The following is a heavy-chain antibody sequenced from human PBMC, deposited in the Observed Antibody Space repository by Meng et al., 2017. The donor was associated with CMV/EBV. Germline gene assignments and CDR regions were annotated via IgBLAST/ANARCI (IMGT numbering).Heavy chain of an antibody. D-gene: IGHD2-2*01. CDR1: GFTFSSYW. J-gene: IGHJ6*02. V-gene: IGHV3-7*04. Sequence: GESLKISCAASGFTFSSYWMSWVRQAPGKGLEWVANIKQDGSEKYYVDSVKGRFTISRDNAKNSLYLQMNSLRAEDTAVYYCARGGNQIPAAIRTYYYYCGMDVWGQGTTVTVSS. CDR3: ARGGNQIPAAIRTYYYYCGMDV. CDR2: IKQDGSEK.